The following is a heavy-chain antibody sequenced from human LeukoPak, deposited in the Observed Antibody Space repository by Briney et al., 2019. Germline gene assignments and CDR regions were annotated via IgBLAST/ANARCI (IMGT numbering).Heavy chain of an antibody. CDR2: INPSGGST. CDR3: ARGANIDPRYCSGGSCYGQNDY. V-gene: IGHV1-46*01. J-gene: IGHJ4*02. Sequence: ASVKVSCKASGYTFTSYYMHWVRQAPGQGLEWMGIINPSGGSTSYAQKFQGRVTMTRDTSTSTVYMELSSLRSEDTAVYYCARGANIDPRYCSGGSCYGQNDYWGQGTPVTVSS. CDR1: GYTFTSYY. D-gene: IGHD2-15*01.